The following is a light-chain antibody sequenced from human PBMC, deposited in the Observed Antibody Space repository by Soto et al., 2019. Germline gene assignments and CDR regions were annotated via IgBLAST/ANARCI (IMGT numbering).Light chain of an antibody. V-gene: IGKV1-12*01. CDR1: QGIYSW. J-gene: IGKJ1*01. CDR3: QQYGSLHRA. Sequence: DIQMTQSPSSVSASVGDRVTITCRASQGIYSWLAWYQQKPGKAPRLLIYGASIRATGIPDRFSGSGSGTNFTLTISRLEPEDFAVYYCQQYGSLHRAFGQGTKVDIK. CDR2: GAS.